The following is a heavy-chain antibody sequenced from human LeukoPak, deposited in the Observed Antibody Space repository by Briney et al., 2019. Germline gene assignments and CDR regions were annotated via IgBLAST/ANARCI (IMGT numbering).Heavy chain of an antibody. CDR3: ERVVVITFDAFDI. Sequence: ASVKVSCKASGYTFTGYYMHWVRQAPGQGLEWMGWINPNSGGTNYAQKFQGRVTMTRDTSISTAYMELSRLRSDDTAVYYCERVVVITFDAFDIWGQGTMVTVSS. CDR1: GYTFTGYY. V-gene: IGHV1-2*02. CDR2: INPNSGGT. D-gene: IGHD3-22*01. J-gene: IGHJ3*02.